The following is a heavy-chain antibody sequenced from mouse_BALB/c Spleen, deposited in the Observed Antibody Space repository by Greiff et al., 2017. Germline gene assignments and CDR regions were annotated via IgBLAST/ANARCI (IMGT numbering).Heavy chain of an antibody. V-gene: IGHV2-9*02. CDR2: IWAGGST. J-gene: IGHJ3*01. CDR1: GFSLTSYG. D-gene: IGHD2-1*01. Sequence: QVQLKESGPGLVAPSQSLSITCTVSGFSLTSYGVHWVRQPPGKGLEWLGVIWAGGSTNYNSALMSRLSISKDNSKSQVFLKMNSLQTDDTAMYYCARVGYYGNYKFAYWGQGTLVTVSA. CDR3: ARVGYYGNYKFAY.